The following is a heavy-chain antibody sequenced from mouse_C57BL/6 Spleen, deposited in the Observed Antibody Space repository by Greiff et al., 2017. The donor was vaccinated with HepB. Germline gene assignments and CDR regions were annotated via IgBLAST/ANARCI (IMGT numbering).Heavy chain of an antibody. CDR3: ARWGDISAWFAY. D-gene: IGHD3-2*02. V-gene: IGHV1-69*01. Sequence: QVQLQQPGAELVMPGASVKLSCKASGYTFTSYWMHWVKQRPGQGLEWIGEIDPSDSYTNYNQKFKGKSTLTVDKSSSTAYMQLSSLTSEDSAVYYCARWGDISAWFAYWGQGTLVTVSA. J-gene: IGHJ3*01. CDR1: GYTFTSYW. CDR2: IDPSDSYT.